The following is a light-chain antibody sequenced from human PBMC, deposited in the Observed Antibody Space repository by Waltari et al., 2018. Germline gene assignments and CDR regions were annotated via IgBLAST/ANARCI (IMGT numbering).Light chain of an antibody. J-gene: IGKJ5*01. CDR1: QSVSSY. Sequence: EIVLTQSPATLSSYPGARATLSCRASQSVSSYLAWYQQKPGQAPRLLIYDASNRATGIPARFSGSGSGTDFTLTISSLEPEDFAVYYCQQRSNWPAITFGQGTRLEIK. CDR3: QQRSNWPAIT. CDR2: DAS. V-gene: IGKV3-11*01.